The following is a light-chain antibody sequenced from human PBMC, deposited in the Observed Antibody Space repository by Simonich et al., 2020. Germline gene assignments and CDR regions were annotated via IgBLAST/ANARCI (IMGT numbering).Light chain of an antibody. J-gene: IGLJ2*01. CDR3: QVWDSSSDVV. V-gene: IGLV3-21*03. CDR1: NIGSKG. CDR2: DDS. Sequence: SYVLTQPPSVSVAPGKTARINCGGNNIGSKGVHWYQQKPGPAPVLVVYDDSDRPSGIPERFAGSNSGNTATLTISRVEAGDEADYYCQVWDSSSDVVFGGGTKLTVL.